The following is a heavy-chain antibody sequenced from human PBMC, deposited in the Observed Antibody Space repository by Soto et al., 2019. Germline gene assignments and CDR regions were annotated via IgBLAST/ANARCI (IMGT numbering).Heavy chain of an antibody. D-gene: IGHD2-2*01. CDR2: IYPGDSDT. Sequence: GESLKISCKGSGYSFTSYWIGWVRQMPGKGLEWMGIIYPGDSDTRYSPSFQGQVTISADKSISTAYLQWSSLKASDTAMYYCARHENIRYCSSTSCPFDYYYMDVWGKGTTVTVSS. CDR1: GYSFTSYW. CDR3: ARHENIRYCSSTSCPFDYYYMDV. J-gene: IGHJ6*03. V-gene: IGHV5-51*01.